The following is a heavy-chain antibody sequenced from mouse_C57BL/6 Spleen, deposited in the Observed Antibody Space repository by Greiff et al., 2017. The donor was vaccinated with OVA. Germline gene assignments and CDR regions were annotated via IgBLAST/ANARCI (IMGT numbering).Heavy chain of an antibody. CDR3: ARSYGNGVWYAMDY. Sequence: QVTLKESGPGILQSSQTLSLTCSFSGFSLSTSGMGVSWIRQPSGKGLEWLAHIYWDDDKRYNPSLKSRLTISKDTSRNQVFLKITSVDTSDTATYYCARSYGNGVWYAMDYWGQGTSVTVSS. D-gene: IGHD2-1*01. V-gene: IGHV8-12*01. CDR2: IYWDDDK. J-gene: IGHJ4*01. CDR1: GFSLSTSGMG.